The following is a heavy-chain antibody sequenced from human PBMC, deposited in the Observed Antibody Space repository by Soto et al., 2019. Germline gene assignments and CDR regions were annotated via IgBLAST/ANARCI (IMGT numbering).Heavy chain of an antibody. CDR1: GFTFDDYA. D-gene: IGHD6-19*01. V-gene: IGHV3-9*01. CDR2: ISWNSGSI. Sequence: EVQLVESGGGLVQPGRSLRLSCAASGFTFDDYAMHWVRQAPGKGLEWVSGISWNSGSIGYADSVKGRITISRDNAKNSLYLQMNSLRAEDTALYYCAKDSHAGYSSGWFWGQGTLVTVSS. J-gene: IGHJ4*02. CDR3: AKDSHAGYSSGWF.